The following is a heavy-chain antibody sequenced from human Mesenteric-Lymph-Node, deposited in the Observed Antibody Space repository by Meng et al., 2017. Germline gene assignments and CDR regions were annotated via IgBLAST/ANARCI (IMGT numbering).Heavy chain of an antibody. V-gene: IGHV4-34*02. CDR3: ARGGATPMIIKY. Sequence: QVQLKQWGAEVLKPSETLSLTCAVYGGSLSGYYWSWIRQPTGKGLEWMGEVYHNGVTKYSPSLRSRVVISIDTSKNQFSLNLRSVSAADTAMYYCARGGATPMIIKYWGPGTLVTVSS. CDR2: VYHNGVT. CDR1: GGSLSGYY. D-gene: IGHD3-10*01. J-gene: IGHJ4*02.